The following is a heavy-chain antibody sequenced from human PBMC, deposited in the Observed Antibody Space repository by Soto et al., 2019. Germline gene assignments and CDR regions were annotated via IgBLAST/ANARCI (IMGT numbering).Heavy chain of an antibody. CDR2: VNPIVSMS. Sequence: QVQLVQSGAEVKRPGSSVKVSCKASGDTFNFYSINWVRQAPGLGLEWMGRVNPIVSMSNYAQKFQGRVTMTGHKSTSTASMELSSLRSEDTAIFYCASSYGSGYRAFDYWGQGALVTVSS. J-gene: IGHJ4*02. V-gene: IGHV1-69*02. CDR1: GDTFNFYS. CDR3: ASSYGSGYRAFDY. D-gene: IGHD3-10*01.